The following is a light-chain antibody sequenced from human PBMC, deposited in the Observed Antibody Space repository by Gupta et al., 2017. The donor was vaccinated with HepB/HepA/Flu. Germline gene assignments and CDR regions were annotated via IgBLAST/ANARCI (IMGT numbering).Light chain of an antibody. J-gene: IGLJ2*01. V-gene: IGLV2-23*02. Sequence: QSALTQPAPVSGSPGQSITISCTGTRSDVGSYNLVSWYQQHPGKAPKLMIYEVNKWTSGVSNRFSGSKSGNTASLTISGLQAEDEADYYCCSYASTTVVFGGGTKLTVL. CDR3: CSYASTTVV. CDR1: RSDVGSYNL. CDR2: EVN.